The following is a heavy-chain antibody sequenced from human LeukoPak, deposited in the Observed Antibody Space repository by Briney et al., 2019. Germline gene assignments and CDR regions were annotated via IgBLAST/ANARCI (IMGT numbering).Heavy chain of an antibody. D-gene: IGHD6-13*01. J-gene: IGHJ4*02. CDR2: ISYDGGNK. Sequence: GRSLRLSCAASGFTFSSYGMHWVRQAPGKGLEWVAVISYDGGNKYYADSVKGRFTISRDNSKNTLYMQMNSLRAEDTAVYYCAKVKGQQQLVPFDYGGQGTLVTVSS. CDR3: AKVKGQQQLVPFDY. CDR1: GFTFSSYG. V-gene: IGHV3-30*18.